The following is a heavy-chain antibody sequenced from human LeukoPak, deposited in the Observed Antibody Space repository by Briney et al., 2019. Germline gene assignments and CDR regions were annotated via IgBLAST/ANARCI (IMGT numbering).Heavy chain of an antibody. CDR3: TKEGLGSGSFSAWFDP. D-gene: IGHD3-10*01. CDR1: GFTFSNYG. J-gene: IGHJ5*02. CDR2: VSYEGSTK. V-gene: IGHV3-30*18. Sequence: TGGSLRLSCTPSGFTFSNYGMHWVRQAPGKGLEWVAVVSYEGSTKYYADSVKGRFTISRDNSKNTLYLQMNSLRVEDTAVYYCTKEGLGSGSFSAWFDPWGQGTLVTVS.